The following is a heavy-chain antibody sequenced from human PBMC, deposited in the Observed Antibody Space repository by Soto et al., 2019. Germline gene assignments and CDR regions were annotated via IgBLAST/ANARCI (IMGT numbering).Heavy chain of an antibody. V-gene: IGHV1-8*01. CDR1: GYTFTSYD. CDR3: ARVRTLYDSSGYSP. Sequence: ASVKVSCKASGYTFTSYDINCVRQATGQGLEWMGWMNPNSGNTGYAQKFQGRVTMTRNTSISTACMELSSLRSEDTAVYYCARVRTLYDSSGYSPWGQGTLVTVSS. D-gene: IGHD3-22*01. J-gene: IGHJ5*02. CDR2: MNPNSGNT.